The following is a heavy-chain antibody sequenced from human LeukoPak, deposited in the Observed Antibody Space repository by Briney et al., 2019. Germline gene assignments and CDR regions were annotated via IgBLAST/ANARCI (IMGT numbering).Heavy chain of an antibody. D-gene: IGHD1-26*01. CDR3: AKDRVVGATISGENDY. CDR2: IQFDGSNK. V-gene: IGHV3-30*02. CDR1: GFTFSSYG. Sequence: GGSLRLSCAASGFTFSSYGMHWVRQAPGKGLEWVAFIQFDGSNKDYADSVKGRFTISRDNSKNTLYLQMNSLRAEDTAVYYCAKDRVVGATISGENDYWGQGTLVTVSS. J-gene: IGHJ4*02.